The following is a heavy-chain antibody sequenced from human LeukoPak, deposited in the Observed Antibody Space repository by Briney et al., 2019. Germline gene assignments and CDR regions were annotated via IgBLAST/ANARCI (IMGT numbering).Heavy chain of an antibody. D-gene: IGHD2-15*01. CDR3: ARDQYCSGGSCYLTWFDP. Sequence: ASVKVSCKASGYAFTGYYMHWVRQAPGQGLEWMGWINPNSGGTNYAQKFQGRVTMTRDTSISTAYMELSRLRSDDTAVYYCARDQYCSGGSCYLTWFDPWGQGTLVTVSS. CDR2: INPNSGGT. CDR1: GYAFTGYY. J-gene: IGHJ5*02. V-gene: IGHV1-2*02.